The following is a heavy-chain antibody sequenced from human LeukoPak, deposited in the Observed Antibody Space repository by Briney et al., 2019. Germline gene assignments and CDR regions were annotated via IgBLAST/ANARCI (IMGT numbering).Heavy chain of an antibody. D-gene: IGHD2-15*01. CDR3: AKQLGYCSDGSCYFPY. J-gene: IGHJ4*03. CDR1: GFTLSSSA. V-gene: IGHV3-23*01. CDR2: ISNNGGYT. Sequence: PGGSLRLSCAASGFTLSSSAMSWVRQAPGKGLEWVSAISNNGGYTYYADSVQGRFTISRDNSKSTPCLQMNSLRAEDTAVYYCAKQLGYCSDGSCYFPYWGQGTLVTVSS.